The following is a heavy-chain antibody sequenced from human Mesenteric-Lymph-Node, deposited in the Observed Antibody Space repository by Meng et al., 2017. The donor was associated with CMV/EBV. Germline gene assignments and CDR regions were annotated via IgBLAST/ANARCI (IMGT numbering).Heavy chain of an antibody. CDR1: GGSISSGDYY. CDR3: ARDWVEPNYGMDV. V-gene: IGHV4-30-4*08. D-gene: IGHD1-1*01. Sequence: LRLSCTVSGGSISSGDYYWSWIRQPPGKGLEWIGYIYYSGSTYYNPSLKSRVTISVDTSKNQFSLKLSSVTAADTAVYYCARDWVEPNYGMDVWGQGTTVTVSS. J-gene: IGHJ6*02. CDR2: IYYSGST.